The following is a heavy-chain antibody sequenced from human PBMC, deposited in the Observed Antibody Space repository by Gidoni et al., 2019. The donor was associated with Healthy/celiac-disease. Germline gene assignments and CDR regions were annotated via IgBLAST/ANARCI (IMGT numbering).Heavy chain of an antibody. CDR3: ARGSIYYGSGSYPNYFDY. V-gene: IGHV1-69*01. D-gene: IGHD3-10*01. CDR1: GGTFSSYA. Sequence: QVQLVQSGAEVKKPGSSVKVSCKASGGTFSSYAISWVRQAPGQGLEWMGGIIPIFGTANYAQKFQGRVTITADESTSTAYMELSSLRSEDTAVYYCARGSIYYGSGSYPNYFDYWGQGTLVTVSS. CDR2: IIPIFGTA. J-gene: IGHJ4*02.